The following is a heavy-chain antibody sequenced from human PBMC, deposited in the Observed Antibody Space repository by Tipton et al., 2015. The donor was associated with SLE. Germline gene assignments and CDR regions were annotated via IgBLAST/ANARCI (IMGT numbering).Heavy chain of an antibody. Sequence: LRLSCTVSGGSISSGGYYWTWIRQLPGKGLEWIGYIYYSGNTYYNPSLGSRLTISVDTSKDQFSLRLTSVTAADTAVYYCARAADWNLSPDVWGKGTTVTVSS. CDR3: ARAADWNLSPDV. D-gene: IGHD1-7*01. J-gene: IGHJ6*04. V-gene: IGHV4-31*03. CDR2: IYYSGNT. CDR1: GGSISSGGYY.